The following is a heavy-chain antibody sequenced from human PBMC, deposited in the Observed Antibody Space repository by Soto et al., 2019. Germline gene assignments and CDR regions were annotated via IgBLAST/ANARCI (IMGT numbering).Heavy chain of an antibody. Sequence: SETLSLTCTVSGGSISSGDYYWSWIRQPPGKGLEWIGYIYYSGSTYYNPSLKSRVTISVDTSKNQFSLNLTSVTAADTAVYYCARLGGFYQSLDFWGQGTLVTVSS. CDR3: ARLGGFYQSLDF. V-gene: IGHV4-30-4*01. CDR2: IYYSGST. CDR1: GGSISSGDYY. J-gene: IGHJ4*02. D-gene: IGHD3-22*01.